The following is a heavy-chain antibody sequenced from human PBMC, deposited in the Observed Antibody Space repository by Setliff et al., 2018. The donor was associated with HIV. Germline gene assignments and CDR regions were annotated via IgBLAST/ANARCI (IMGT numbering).Heavy chain of an antibody. J-gene: IGHJ5*02. CDR1: GYGFTRKI. D-gene: IGHD6-19*01. Sequence: GASVKVSCKASGYGFTRKIIHWVRQAPGQRLEWMGWINVGSGNTKYSLRFQDRVTLTRDTSATTAYMELSSLRSEDTAVYYCARDVGSVWYNWFDPWGQGTLVTVSS. CDR2: INVGSGNT. V-gene: IGHV1-3*01. CDR3: ARDVGSVWYNWFDP.